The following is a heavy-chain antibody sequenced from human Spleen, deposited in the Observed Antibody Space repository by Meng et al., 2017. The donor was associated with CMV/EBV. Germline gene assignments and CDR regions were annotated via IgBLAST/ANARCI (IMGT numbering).Heavy chain of an antibody. CDR1: GFTSNDYA. D-gene: IGHD2-2*01. CDR2: IYGNSARI. CDR3: ARAGFRTYQVDY. Sequence: SLKISCAASGFTSNDYAMHWIRQAPGKGLEWVSGIYGNSARIDYADSVKGRFTISRDNSKNTLYLQMNSLRDEDTAVYYCARAGFRTYQVDYWGQGTLVTVSS. J-gene: IGHJ4*02. V-gene: IGHV3-9*02.